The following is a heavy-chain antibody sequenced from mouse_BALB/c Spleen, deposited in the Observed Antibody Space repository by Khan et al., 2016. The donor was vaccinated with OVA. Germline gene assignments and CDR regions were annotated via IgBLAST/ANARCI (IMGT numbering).Heavy chain of an antibody. CDR3: ARDARRY. V-gene: IGHV1-18*01. J-gene: IGHJ4*01. CDR1: GYTFTEYT. CDR2: INPKNGVT. Sequence: EVQLQQSGPELVKPGASVKISCKTSGYTFTEYTLHWVKQSHGKSLEWIGVINPKNGVTTYNQKLKGKATLTVDKSSSTAYMEFRSLTSEDSAVYYCARDARRYWGQGTTVTVSS.